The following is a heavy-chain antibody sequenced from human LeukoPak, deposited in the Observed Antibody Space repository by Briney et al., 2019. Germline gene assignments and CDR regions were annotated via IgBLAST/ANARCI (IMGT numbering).Heavy chain of an antibody. CDR3: ANIETTVTTS. Sequence: QTGGSLRLSCAASGFTFSSYAMHWVRQAPGKGLEWVAVISYDGSNKYYADSVKGRFTISRDNSKNTLYLQMNSLRAEDTAVYYCANIETTVTTSWGQGTLVTVSS. J-gene: IGHJ4*02. V-gene: IGHV3-30-3*01. D-gene: IGHD4-17*01. CDR2: ISYDGSNK. CDR1: GFTFSSYA.